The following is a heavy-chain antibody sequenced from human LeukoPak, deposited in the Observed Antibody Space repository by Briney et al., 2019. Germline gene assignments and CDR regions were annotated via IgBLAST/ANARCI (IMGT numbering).Heavy chain of an antibody. J-gene: IGHJ4*02. Sequence: ASETLSLTCTVSGGSISSYYWSWIRQPPGKGLEWIGYIYYSGSTNYNPSLKSRVTISVDTSKNQFSLKLSSVTAADTAVYYCAGGGDRSGKSDYGGGEPLVTVSS. CDR1: GGSISSYY. V-gene: IGHV4-59*08. D-gene: IGHD6-19*01. CDR2: IYYSGST. CDR3: AGGGDRSGKSDY.